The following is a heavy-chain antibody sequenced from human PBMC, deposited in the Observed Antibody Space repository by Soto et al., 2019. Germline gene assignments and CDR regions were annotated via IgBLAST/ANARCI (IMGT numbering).Heavy chain of an antibody. CDR1: GGSISSYY. V-gene: IGHV4-59*01. Sequence: PSETLSLTCTVSGGSISSYYWSWIRQPPGKGLEWIGYIYYSGSTNYNPSLKSRVTISVDTSKNQFSLKLSSVTAADTAVYYCAGEKTSYYGSGSYYTPLYGMDVWGQGTTVTVSS. CDR3: AGEKTSYYGSGSYYTPLYGMDV. CDR2: IYYSGST. J-gene: IGHJ6*02. D-gene: IGHD3-10*01.